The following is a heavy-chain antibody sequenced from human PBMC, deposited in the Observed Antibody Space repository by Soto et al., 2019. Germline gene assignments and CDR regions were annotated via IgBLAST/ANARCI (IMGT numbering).Heavy chain of an antibody. V-gene: IGHV1-69*12. CDR3: AREVAADGTFREDVFDI. CDR2: IIPIFTTT. D-gene: IGHD6-13*01. Sequence: QVHLVQSGAEVKKPGSSEKVSCKAPGGTFSNHAINWVRQAPGQGLEWMGRIIPIFTTTNYAQKFQGRVSMTADESTTTAYMELSSLKHDDTAVYYCAREVAADGTFREDVFDIWGQGTLVTVSS. J-gene: IGHJ3*02. CDR1: GGTFSNHA.